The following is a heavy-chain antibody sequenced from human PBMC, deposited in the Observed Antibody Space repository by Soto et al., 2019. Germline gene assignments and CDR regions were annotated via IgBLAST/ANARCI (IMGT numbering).Heavy chain of an antibody. CDR1: GGSISSYY. CDR3: ARSYCSSTSCPFDY. D-gene: IGHD2-2*01. CDR2: IYYSGST. Sequence: SETLSLTCTVSGGSISSYYWSWIRQPPGKGLGWIGYIYYSGSTNYNPSLKSRVTISVXTXXXXFXLXLXXXTAAXTAVYYCARSYCSSTSCPFDYWGQGTLVTVSS. V-gene: IGHV4-59*01. J-gene: IGHJ4*02.